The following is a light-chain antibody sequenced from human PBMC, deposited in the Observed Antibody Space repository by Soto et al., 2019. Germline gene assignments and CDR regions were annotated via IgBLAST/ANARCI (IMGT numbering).Light chain of an antibody. CDR2: GAS. V-gene: IGKV3-20*01. J-gene: IGKJ3*01. CDR1: QSVSSSY. Sequence: ETVLTQSTGTLSWSPGESATLSGRASQSVSSSYLAWYQQKPGQAPRLLIYGASSRATGIPDRFSGSGSGTDFTLTISRLEPEDFAVYYCQQYGSSPLTFGRGTKVDIK. CDR3: QQYGSSPLT.